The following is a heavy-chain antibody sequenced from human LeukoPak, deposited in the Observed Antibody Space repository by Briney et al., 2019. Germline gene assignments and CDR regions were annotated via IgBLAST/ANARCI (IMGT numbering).Heavy chain of an antibody. Sequence: SETLSLTCTVSGGSISSYYWSWIRQPPGKGLEWIGYIYYSGSTNYNPSLKSRVTISVDTSKNQFSLKLSSVTAADTAVYYCARYQGITGTTIHDAFDIWGQGTMVTVSS. CDR2: IYYSGST. V-gene: IGHV4-59*01. J-gene: IGHJ3*02. D-gene: IGHD1-7*01. CDR1: GGSISSYY. CDR3: ARYQGITGTTIHDAFDI.